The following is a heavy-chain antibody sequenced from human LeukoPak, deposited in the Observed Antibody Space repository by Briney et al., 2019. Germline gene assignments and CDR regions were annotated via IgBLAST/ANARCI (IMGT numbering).Heavy chain of an antibody. Sequence: GESLKISCKGSGYSFTNYWIGWVRQMPGKGLEWMGIIYPGDSHTTYSPSFQGQVTISADKSISTAYLQWSSLKASDTAMYYCARLYSGYDINFDYWGQGTLVTVSS. V-gene: IGHV5-51*01. CDR3: ARLYSGYDINFDY. J-gene: IGHJ4*02. D-gene: IGHD5-12*01. CDR2: IYPGDSHT. CDR1: GYSFTNYW.